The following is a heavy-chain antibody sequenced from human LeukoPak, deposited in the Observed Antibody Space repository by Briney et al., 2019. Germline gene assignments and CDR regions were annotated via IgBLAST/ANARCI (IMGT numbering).Heavy chain of an antibody. CDR3: ARDRDAEWPLRILDY. Sequence: GGSLRLSCAASGFIFSDYGMHWVRQAPGKGLEWVAVISNDGSNKYSADSVKGRFTISRDNSKNTLYLQMNSLRAEDTAVYYCARDRDAEWPLRILDYWGQGTLVTVSS. D-gene: IGHD3-3*01. CDR1: GFIFSDYG. J-gene: IGHJ4*02. V-gene: IGHV3-30*03. CDR2: ISNDGSNK.